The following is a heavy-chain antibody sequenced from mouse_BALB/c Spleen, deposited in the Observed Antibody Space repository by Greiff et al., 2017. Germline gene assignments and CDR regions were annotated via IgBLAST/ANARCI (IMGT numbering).Heavy chain of an antibody. CDR1: GYTFTSYW. V-gene: IGHV1-87*01. Sequence: VQLQQSGAELARPGASVKLSCKASGYTFTSYWMQWVKQRPGQGLEWIGAIYPGDGDTRYTQKFKGKATLTADKSSSTAYMQLSSLASEDSAVYYCARWGMDYWGQGTSVTVSS. D-gene: IGHD2-3*01. CDR2: IYPGDGDT. J-gene: IGHJ4*01. CDR3: ARWGMDY.